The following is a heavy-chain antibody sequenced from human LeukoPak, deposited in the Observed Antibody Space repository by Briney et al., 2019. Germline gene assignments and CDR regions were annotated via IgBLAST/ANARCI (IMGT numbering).Heavy chain of an antibody. CDR2: ISAYNGNT. Sequence: ASVKVSCKASGYTFTSCGISWVRQAPGQGLEWMGWISAYNGNTNYAQKLQGRVTMTTDTSTSTAYMELRSLRSDDTAVYYCARTGYSYGLFYYYMDVWGKGTTVTVSS. CDR1: GYTFTSCG. CDR3: ARTGYSYGLFYYYMDV. V-gene: IGHV1-18*01. J-gene: IGHJ6*03. D-gene: IGHD5-18*01.